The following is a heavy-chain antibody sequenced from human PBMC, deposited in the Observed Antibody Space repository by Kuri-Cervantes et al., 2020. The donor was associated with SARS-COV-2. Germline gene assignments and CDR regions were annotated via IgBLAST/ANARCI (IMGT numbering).Heavy chain of an antibody. CDR2: TSYDGTSK. J-gene: IGHJ4*02. Sequence: LSLTCAASGFTFNNYAMHWVRQTPGEELEWVAITSYDGTSKYYADSVKGRFTISRDNSKNTLYLQMNNLRGDDTAVYFCARGRVGVQDFWGQGTLVTVSS. V-gene: IGHV3-30-3*01. CDR3: ARGRVGVQDF. D-gene: IGHD2-21*01. CDR1: GFTFNNYA.